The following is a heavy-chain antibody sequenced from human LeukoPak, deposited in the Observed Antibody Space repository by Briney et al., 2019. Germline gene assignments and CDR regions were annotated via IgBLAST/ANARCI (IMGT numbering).Heavy chain of an antibody. V-gene: IGHV6-1*01. D-gene: IGHD1-26*01. CDR1: GDTVSSNSAA. Sequence: SQTLSLTCAISGDTVSSNSAAWNWIRQSPSRGLEWLGRTYYRSKWYYDYAISVKSRIIINPDTSKNQFSLQLNSVTPEDTAVYYCARDSIVGAIPFDYWGQGTLVTVSS. J-gene: IGHJ4*02. CDR2: TYYRSKWYY. CDR3: ARDSIVGAIPFDY.